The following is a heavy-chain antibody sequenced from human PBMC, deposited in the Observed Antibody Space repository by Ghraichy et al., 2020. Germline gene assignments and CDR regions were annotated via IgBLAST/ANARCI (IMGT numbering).Heavy chain of an antibody. D-gene: IGHD4-23*01. J-gene: IGHJ6*02. V-gene: IGHV3-21*05. CDR1: GFTLGSYS. Sequence: GASLRLSCVGSGFTLGSYSMNWVRQSPGKRLEWVAYITSSGKFRSYAESVKGRFTISRDNALNSLSLQMNSLTDDDTAVYYCARGSRVVRFYYYDGMDVWGQGTTVTVSS. CDR3: ARGSRVVRFYYYDGMDV. CDR2: ITSSGKFR.